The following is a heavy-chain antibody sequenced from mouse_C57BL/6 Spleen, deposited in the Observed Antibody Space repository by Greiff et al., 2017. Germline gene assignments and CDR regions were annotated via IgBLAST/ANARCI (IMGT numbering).Heavy chain of an antibody. CDR2: IHPNSGST. CDR3: ARSGSTVVAHWYVDV. J-gene: IGHJ1*03. CDR1: GYTFTSYW. D-gene: IGHD1-1*01. Sequence: QVQLKQPGAELVKPGASVKLSCKASGYTFTSYWMHWVKQRPGQGLEWIGMIHPNSGSTNYNEKFKSKATLTVDKSSSTAYMQLSSLTSEDSAVYYCARSGSTVVAHWYVDVWGTGTTVTVSS. V-gene: IGHV1-64*01.